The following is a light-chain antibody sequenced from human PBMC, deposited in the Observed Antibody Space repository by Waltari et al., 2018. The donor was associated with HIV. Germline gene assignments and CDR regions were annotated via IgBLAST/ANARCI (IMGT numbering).Light chain of an antibody. V-gene: IGLV1-44*01. CDR1: TSNIGTNI. J-gene: IGLJ2*01. CDR3: AAWDDTLNGL. Sequence: QSVLTQPPSSSGPPGQNVTIPCSGNTSNIGTNIVNWYQQSPGAAPKLLIYSNNQRPSGVPARFSGSKSGTSASLAISGLQSEDEADYFCAAWDDTLNGLFGGGTKLTVL. CDR2: SNN.